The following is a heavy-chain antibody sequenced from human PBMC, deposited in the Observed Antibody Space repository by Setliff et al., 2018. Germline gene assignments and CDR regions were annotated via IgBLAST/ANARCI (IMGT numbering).Heavy chain of an antibody. CDR3: ARGYCDGIGCPAPLYYFDS. CDR1: GYRFIVYY. V-gene: IGHV1-3*03. Sequence: ASVKVSCKGSGYRFIVYYIHWVRQTPGKGLEWMGWMNIDNGKTEYSQEFQDRVTFTRDTFAETAYMELRSLTSDDMAVYYCARGYCDGIGCPAPLYYFDSWGQGTLVTVSS. D-gene: IGHD2-21*01. CDR2: MNIDNGKT. J-gene: IGHJ4*02.